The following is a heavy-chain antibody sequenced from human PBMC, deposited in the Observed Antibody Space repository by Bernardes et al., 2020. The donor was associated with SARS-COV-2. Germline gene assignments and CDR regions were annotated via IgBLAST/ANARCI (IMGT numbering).Heavy chain of an antibody. V-gene: IGHV3-21*01. D-gene: IGHD6-6*01. CDR1: GFTFSTYS. CDR3: AREGAAGRPSYYYGLDV. Sequence: GGSLRLSCAASGFTFSTYSMNWLRQAPGKGLEWVSSISSSSTYIYYADSVQGRFTISRDNAKNSLYLQMDSLRAEDTAVYYCAREGAAGRPSYYYGLDVWGQGTTVTVSS. CDR2: ISSSSTYI. J-gene: IGHJ6*02.